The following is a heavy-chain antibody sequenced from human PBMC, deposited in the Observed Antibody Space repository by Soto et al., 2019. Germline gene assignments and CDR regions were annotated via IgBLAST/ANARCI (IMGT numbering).Heavy chain of an antibody. CDR1: GFTFSSYG. D-gene: IGHD2-2*01. V-gene: IGHV3-33*01. CDR3: ARDFIPAASYYYYGMDV. J-gene: IGHJ6*02. Sequence: GSLRLSCAASGFTFSSYGMHWVRQAPGKGLEWVAVIWYDGSNKYYADSVKGRFTISRDNSKNTLYLQMNSLRAEDTAVYYCARDFIPAASYYYYGMDVWGQGTTVTVSS. CDR2: IWYDGSNK.